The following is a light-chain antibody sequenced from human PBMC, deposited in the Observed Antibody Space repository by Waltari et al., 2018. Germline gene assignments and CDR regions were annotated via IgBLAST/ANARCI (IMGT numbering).Light chain of an antibody. CDR2: TVN. CDR1: SSNIGSNY. J-gene: IGLJ3*02. CDR3: AAWDDSLTGRV. V-gene: IGLV1-47*01. Sequence: QSVLTQPSSASGTPGQRVTISCSGSSSNIGSNYVYWYQQLPGTAPKLLIHTVNERPSGVPDRFSASKSGASASLAISGLRSDDEADYYCAAWDDSLTGRVFGGGTKLTVL.